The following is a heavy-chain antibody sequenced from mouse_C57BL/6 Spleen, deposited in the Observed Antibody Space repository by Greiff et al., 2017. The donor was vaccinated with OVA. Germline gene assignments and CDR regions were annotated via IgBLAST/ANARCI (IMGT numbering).Heavy chain of an antibody. CDR3: AREGLGRYFDY. V-gene: IGHV5-17*01. CDR1: GFTFSDYG. J-gene: IGHJ2*01. D-gene: IGHD3-3*01. Sequence: DVKLVESGGGLVKPGGSLKLSCAASGFTFSDYGMHWVRQAPEKGLEWVAYISSGSSTIYYADTVKGRFTISRDNAKNTLFLQMTSLRSEDTAMYYCAREGLGRYFDYWGQGTTLTVSS. CDR2: ISSGSSTI.